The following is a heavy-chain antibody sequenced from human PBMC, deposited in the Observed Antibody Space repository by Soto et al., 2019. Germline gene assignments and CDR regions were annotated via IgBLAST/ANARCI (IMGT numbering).Heavy chain of an antibody. J-gene: IGHJ6*02. CDR1: GHRFTTYW. CDR3: ASPTMTSTPFYYAMDV. CDR2: INPTDSET. D-gene: IGHD4-17*01. Sequence: GESLKISCKTSGHRFTTYWISWVRQMPGKGLEYMGKINPTDSETNYSPSFEGHVTFSVDRSTSAAYVRWNSLKASDTAMYYCASPTMTSTPFYYAMDVWGQGTTVTVSS. V-gene: IGHV5-10-1*01.